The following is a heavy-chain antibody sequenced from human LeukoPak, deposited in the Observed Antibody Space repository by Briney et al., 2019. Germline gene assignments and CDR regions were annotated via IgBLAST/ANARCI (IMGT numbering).Heavy chain of an antibody. D-gene: IGHD3-3*01. CDR3: ARVVFESSTIFGVALDI. V-gene: IGHV4-61*02. Sequence: SQTLSLTCTVSGGSFSGGGTYWNWIRQSAEKGLEWIVRVYASGSTNYNPSLQSRVTISVDRSKNQFSLKLSSVTAADTAVYYCARVVFESSTIFGVALDIWGQGTMVTVSS. CDR1: GGSFSGGGTY. J-gene: IGHJ3*02. CDR2: VYASGST.